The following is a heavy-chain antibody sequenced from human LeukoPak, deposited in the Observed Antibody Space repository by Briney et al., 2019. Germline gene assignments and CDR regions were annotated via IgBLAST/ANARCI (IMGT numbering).Heavy chain of an antibody. J-gene: IGHJ6*03. CDR2: IYTSGST. V-gene: IGHV4-4*07. CDR1: GGSISSYY. D-gene: IGHD3-16*02. Sequence: SETLSLTCTVSGGSISSYYWSWIRQPAGKGLEWIGRIYTSGSTKYNPSLKGRVTMSVDTSKNQFSLKLSSVTAADTAVYYCARSGYDYVWGSYRYSSYYYYYMDVWGKGTTVTVSS. CDR3: ARSGYDYVWGSYRYSSYYYYYMDV.